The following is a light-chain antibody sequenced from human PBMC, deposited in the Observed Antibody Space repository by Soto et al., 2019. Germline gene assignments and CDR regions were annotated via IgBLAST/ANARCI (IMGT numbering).Light chain of an antibody. V-gene: IGLV2-14*01. CDR1: SSDVGGYNY. CDR3: SSYTSSGTLV. Sequence: QSVRTQPASVSGSPGQSITISCTGTSSDVGGYNYVSWYQQPPGKAPKLIIYDVSNRPSGVSNRFSGSKSANTASLSISGLQAEDESDYYCSSYTSSGTLVFGGGTKLTVL. CDR2: DVS. J-gene: IGLJ3*02.